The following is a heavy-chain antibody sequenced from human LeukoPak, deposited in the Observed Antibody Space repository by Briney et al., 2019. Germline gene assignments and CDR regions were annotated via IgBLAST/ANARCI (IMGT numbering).Heavy chain of an antibody. J-gene: IGHJ4*02. CDR3: ARERYSTRDYFDY. Sequence: PGGSLRLSCVASGFTFSSYWMHWVRQAPGKGLVWVSRINSDGSSTSYADSVKGRFTISRDNAKNTLYLQMNSLRAEDTAVYYCARERYSTRDYFDYWGQGTLVTVSS. CDR1: GFTFSSYW. D-gene: IGHD6-13*01. CDR2: INSDGSST. V-gene: IGHV3-74*01.